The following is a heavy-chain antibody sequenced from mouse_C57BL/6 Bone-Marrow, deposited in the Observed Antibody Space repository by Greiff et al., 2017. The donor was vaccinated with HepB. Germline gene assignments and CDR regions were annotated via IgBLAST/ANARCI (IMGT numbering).Heavy chain of an antibody. CDR1: GYAFSSSW. J-gene: IGHJ1*03. V-gene: IGHV1-82*01. Sequence: VQLQQSGPELVKPGASVKISCKASGYAFSSSWMNWVKQRPGKGLEWIGRIYPGDGDTNYNGKFKGKATLTADKSSSTAYMQFSSLTSEDSAIYYCARRGYGSSYPYWYFDVWGTGTTVTVSS. CDR2: IYPGDGDT. D-gene: IGHD1-1*01. CDR3: ARRGYGSSYPYWYFDV.